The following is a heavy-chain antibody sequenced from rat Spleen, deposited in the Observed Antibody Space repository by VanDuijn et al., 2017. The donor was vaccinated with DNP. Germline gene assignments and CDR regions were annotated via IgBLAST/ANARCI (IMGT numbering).Heavy chain of an antibody. CDR2: ISYEGSST. Sequence: EVQLVESGGGLVQPGRSLKLSCAASGFTFSDYNMAWVRQAPKEGLEWVASISYEGSSTYYGDSVKGRFTISRDNAKSTLYLQMNSLRSEDTATYYCASSTTRLMDAWGQGASVTVSS. D-gene: IGHD1-10*01. J-gene: IGHJ4*01. CDR3: ASSTTRLMDA. V-gene: IGHV5-22*01. CDR1: GFTFSDYN.